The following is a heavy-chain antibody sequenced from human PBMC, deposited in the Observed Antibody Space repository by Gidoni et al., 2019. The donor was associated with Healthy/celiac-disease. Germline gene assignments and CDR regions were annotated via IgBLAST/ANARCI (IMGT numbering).Heavy chain of an antibody. CDR1: GFTFDAYA. V-gene: IGHV3-9*01. CDR2: ISWNSGSI. J-gene: IGHJ6*02. CDR3: AKGLSSDIVATVNYYYYGMDV. D-gene: IGHD5-12*01. Sequence: EVQLVESGGGLVQPGRSLRLSCAASGFTFDAYAMHWVRQAPGKGLEWVSGISWNSGSIGYADSVKGRFTISRDNAKNSLYLQMNSLRAEDTALYYCAKGLSSDIVATVNYYYYGMDVWGQGTTVTVSS.